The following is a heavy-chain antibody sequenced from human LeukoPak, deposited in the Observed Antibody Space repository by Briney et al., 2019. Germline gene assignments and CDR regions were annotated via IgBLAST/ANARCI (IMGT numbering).Heavy chain of an antibody. CDR2: ISAYNGDT. Sequence: ASVKVSCKASGFTFTSYGISWVRQAPGQGLEWMGWISAYNGDTNYAQNLQGRVTMTTDTSTSTAYMELRSLRSDDMAMYYCARGDRDSSTWSTHFLDYWGQGTLVTVSS. J-gene: IGHJ4*02. D-gene: IGHD6-13*01. CDR1: GFTFTSYG. CDR3: ARGDRDSSTWSTHFLDY. V-gene: IGHV1-18*03.